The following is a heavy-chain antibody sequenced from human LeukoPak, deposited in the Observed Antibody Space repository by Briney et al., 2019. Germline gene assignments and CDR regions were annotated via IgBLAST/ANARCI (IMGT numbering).Heavy chain of an antibody. CDR2: ILYDGTNK. D-gene: IGHD3-10*01. J-gene: IGHJ3*02. CDR1: GFTFSTYA. V-gene: IGHV3-30*04. Sequence: PGGSLRLSCAASGFTFSTYAMHWVRQAPGKGLEWVALILYDGTNKYYADSVKGRFTISRDNAKNSLYLQMNSLRAEDTAVYYCARVPYRLWFGELLGEGDAFDIWGQGTMVTVSS. CDR3: ARVPYRLWFGELLGEGDAFDI.